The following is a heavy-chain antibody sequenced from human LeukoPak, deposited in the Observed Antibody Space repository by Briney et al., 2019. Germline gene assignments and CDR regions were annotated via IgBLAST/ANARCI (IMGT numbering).Heavy chain of an antibody. CDR3: ARVQTPYNTIYSVFFDY. V-gene: IGHV1-46*01. Sequence: ASVKVSCKTSGYSFTSHLMHWVRQAPGQGLERMGMINPSGGSTTYAQKFQGRATMAMDTSTSTDYMKLSSLRSDDTAVYYCARVQTPYNTIYSVFFDYWGQGTRVTVSS. CDR2: INPSGGST. J-gene: IGHJ4*02. D-gene: IGHD2/OR15-2a*01. CDR1: GYSFTSHL.